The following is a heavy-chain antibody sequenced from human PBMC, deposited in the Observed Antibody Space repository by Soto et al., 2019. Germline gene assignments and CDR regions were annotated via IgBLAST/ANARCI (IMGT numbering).Heavy chain of an antibody. D-gene: IGHD4-17*01. CDR3: ARGLNYGLCDY. CDR1: GFTFSSYS. CDR2: ISSSSSTI. Sequence: EVQLVESGGGLVQPGGSLRLSCAASGFTFSSYSMNWVRQAPGKGLEWVSYISSSSSTIYYADSVKGRFTISRDNAKNSLYPQMNSLRAEVTAVYYCARGLNYGLCDYWGQGTLVTVSS. V-gene: IGHV3-48*01. J-gene: IGHJ4*02.